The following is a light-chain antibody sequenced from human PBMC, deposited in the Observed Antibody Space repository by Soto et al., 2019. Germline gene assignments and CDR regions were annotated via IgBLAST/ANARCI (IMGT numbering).Light chain of an antibody. Sequence: EIVLTQSPGTLSLSPGERATLSCRASQSVSSSYLAWYQQKPGQAPRLLIYGASSRATGIPDRFSGGGSGTEFPLTISSLQSEDFAVYYCQQYNNWPITFGQGTRLEIK. CDR1: QSVSSSY. CDR2: GAS. J-gene: IGKJ5*01. CDR3: QQYNNWPIT. V-gene: IGKV3-20*01.